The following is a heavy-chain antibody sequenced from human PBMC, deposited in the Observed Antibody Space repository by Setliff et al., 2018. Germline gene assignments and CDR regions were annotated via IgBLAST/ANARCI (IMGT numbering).Heavy chain of an antibody. D-gene: IGHD5-18*01. CDR1: GYTFTSYA. J-gene: IGHJ6*03. CDR2: INTNTGNP. V-gene: IGHV7-4-1*02. Sequence: ASVKVSCKASGYTFTSYAMNWVRQAPGQGLEWMGWINTNTGNPTYAQGFTGRFVFSLDISVSTAYLQISSLKAEDTAVYYCARDATRIQLWLRPYYYYMDVWGKGTTVTVSS. CDR3: ARDATRIQLWLRPYYYYMDV.